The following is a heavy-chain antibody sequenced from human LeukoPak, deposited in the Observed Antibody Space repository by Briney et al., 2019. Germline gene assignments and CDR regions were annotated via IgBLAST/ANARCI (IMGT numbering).Heavy chain of an antibody. J-gene: IGHJ4*02. Sequence: GGSLRLSCAASGFTFSSYEMNWGRQAPGKGLEWVSYISSSGSTIYYADSVKGRFTISRDNAKNSLYLQMNSLRAEDTAVYYCARVTEDIVVVPAAPLDYWGQGTLVTVSS. V-gene: IGHV3-48*03. CDR3: ARVTEDIVVVPAAPLDY. D-gene: IGHD2-2*01. CDR2: ISSSGSTI. CDR1: GFTFSSYE.